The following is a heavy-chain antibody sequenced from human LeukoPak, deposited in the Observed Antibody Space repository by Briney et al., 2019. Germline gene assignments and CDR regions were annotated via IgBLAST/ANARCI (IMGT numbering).Heavy chain of an antibody. Sequence: GGSLRLSCAASGFTFSSYSMHWVRQAPGKGLDTVSSISSSSSYIYYADSVKGRFTISRDNAMNSLYLQMNSLRAEDMAVYYCARDDKWRLLGPGTAHFDFCDQGKLIHVPS. CDR1: GFTFSSYS. D-gene: IGHD6-25*01. V-gene: IGHV3-21*01. CDR2: ISSSSSYI. J-gene: IGHJ4*02. CDR3: ARDDKWRLLGPGTAHFDF.